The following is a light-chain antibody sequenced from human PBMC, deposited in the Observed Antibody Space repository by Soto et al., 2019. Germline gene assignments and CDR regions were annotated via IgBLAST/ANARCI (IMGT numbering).Light chain of an antibody. CDR2: AAS. V-gene: IGKV3-20*01. CDR3: QQYGNSLT. Sequence: EIVLTQSPGTLSLSPGERATLSCRASQSVSSSYLAWYQQKPAQAPRLFIYAASSRATGIPDRLSGSGSGTDLTLTISRLEPEDFSVYYCQQYGNSLTFGGGTKVEIK. CDR1: QSVSSSY. J-gene: IGKJ4*01.